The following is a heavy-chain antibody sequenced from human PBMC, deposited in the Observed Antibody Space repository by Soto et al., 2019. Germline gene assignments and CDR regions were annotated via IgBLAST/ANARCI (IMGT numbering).Heavy chain of an antibody. D-gene: IGHD2-2*02. J-gene: IGHJ6*02. V-gene: IGHV1-69*01. CDR2: IIPIFGKA. Sequence: QVQLVQSGAEVKKPGSSVKVSCKASGGTFSSYAISWVRQAPGQGLEWMGGIIPIFGKANYAQKFQGRVTITADESTSTAYMELSSLRSEDTAVYYCARKYCSSTSCYTPLGYYYYGMDVWGQGTTVTVSS. CDR3: ARKYCSSTSCYTPLGYYYYGMDV. CDR1: GGTFSSYA.